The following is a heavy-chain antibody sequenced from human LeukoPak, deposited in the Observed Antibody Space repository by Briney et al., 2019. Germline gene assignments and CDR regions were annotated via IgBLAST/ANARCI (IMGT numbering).Heavy chain of an antibody. J-gene: IGHJ4*02. D-gene: IGHD3-22*01. CDR2: ISSSSSYI. V-gene: IGHV3-21*01. Sequence: GGSLRLSCTTSGFNFRAYWMAWVRQAPGKGLEWVSSISSSSSYIYYADSVKGRFTISRDNAKNSLYLQMNSLRAEDTAVYYCAREGDSSGYSYWGQGTLVTVSS. CDR3: AREGDSSGYSY. CDR1: GFNFRAYW.